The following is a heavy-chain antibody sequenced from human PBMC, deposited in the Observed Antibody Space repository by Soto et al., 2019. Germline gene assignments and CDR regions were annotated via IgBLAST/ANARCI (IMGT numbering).Heavy chain of an antibody. J-gene: IGHJ4*02. D-gene: IGHD3-16*01. CDR3: AGRLTTAASLDY. CDR1: GFSVSNNH. Sequence: VQLVESGGGLIQPGGSLRLSCAASGFSVSNNHMTWIRQTAGKGLELVSFIHGGGSTSYADSVKGRFTISRDNSKNTLYLQMDRLRAEDTAIYYCAGRLTTAASLDYCGQGTLVTVSS. V-gene: IGHV3-53*01. CDR2: IHGGGST.